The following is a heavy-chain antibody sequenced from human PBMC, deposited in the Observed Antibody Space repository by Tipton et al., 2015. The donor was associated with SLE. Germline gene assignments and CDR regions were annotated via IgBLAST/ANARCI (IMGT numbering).Heavy chain of an antibody. V-gene: IGHV3-30*04. CDR2: MSFDGSKV. Sequence: SLRLSCVASGFMLGDGYAMHWVRQAPGKGLEWVAIMSFDGSKVFYADSVKGRSTVSRDDSQNTLFLHLHSLRRDDTAVYYCARDQNGFGDGPYYWGRGTLVTVSS. CDR3: ARDQNGFGDGPYY. CDR1: GFMLGDGYA. J-gene: IGHJ4*02. D-gene: IGHD2-21*02.